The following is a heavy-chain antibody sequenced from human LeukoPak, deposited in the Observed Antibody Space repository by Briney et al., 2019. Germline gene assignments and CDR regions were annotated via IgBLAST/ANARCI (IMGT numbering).Heavy chain of an antibody. Sequence: ASVKVSCKASGYTFTSYGISWVRQAPGQGLEWMGWISAYNGNTNYAQKLQGRVTMTTDTSTSTAYMELRSLRSDDTAVYYCARARYYYDSSGYPGYWGQGTLVTVSS. J-gene: IGHJ4*02. D-gene: IGHD3-22*01. CDR1: GYTFTSYG. V-gene: IGHV1-18*01. CDR3: ARARYYYDSSGYPGY. CDR2: ISAYNGNT.